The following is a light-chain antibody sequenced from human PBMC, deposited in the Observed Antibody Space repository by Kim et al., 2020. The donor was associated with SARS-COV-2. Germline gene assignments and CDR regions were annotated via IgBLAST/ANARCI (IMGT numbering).Light chain of an antibody. V-gene: IGKV3-15*01. CDR2: GAS. CDR3: QQYNNWPLSLT. CDR1: QSVSSN. J-gene: IGKJ4*01. Sequence: EIVMTQSPATLSVSPGERATLSCRASQSVSSNLAWYQQKPGQAPRLLIYGASTRATGMPARFSGSGSGTEFTLTISILQSEDFAVYYCQQYNNWPLSLTFGGGTKVDIK.